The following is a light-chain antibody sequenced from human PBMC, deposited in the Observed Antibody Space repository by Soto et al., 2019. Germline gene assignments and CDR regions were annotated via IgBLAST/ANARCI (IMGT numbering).Light chain of an antibody. Sequence: DIQMTQSPSTLPASVGDIVIITCRASQSVGTWLAWFQQKPGKAPKVLIYDASTLESGVPSRFSGSGSGTEFTLTISSMQPDDFATYYCHQYNGYLWTFGQGTKVDIK. V-gene: IGKV1-5*01. CDR1: QSVGTW. CDR2: DAS. CDR3: HQYNGYLWT. J-gene: IGKJ1*01.